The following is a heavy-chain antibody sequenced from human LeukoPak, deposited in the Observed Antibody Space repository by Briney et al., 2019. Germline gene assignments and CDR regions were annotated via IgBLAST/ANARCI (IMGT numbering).Heavy chain of an antibody. V-gene: IGHV3-48*04. D-gene: IGHD4-23*01. Sequence: GGSLRLSCAASGFTFSSYSMNWVRQAPGKGLEWVSYISSSTSTIYYADSVKGRFTISRDNAKNSLYLQMNSLRAEDTAVYYCARDVTYYGGDWFDPWGQGTLATVSS. CDR1: GFTFSSYS. J-gene: IGHJ5*02. CDR3: ARDVTYYGGDWFDP. CDR2: ISSSTSTI.